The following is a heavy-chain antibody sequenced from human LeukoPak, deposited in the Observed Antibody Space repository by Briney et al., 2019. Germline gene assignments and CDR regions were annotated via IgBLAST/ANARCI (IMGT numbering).Heavy chain of an antibody. Sequence: SETLSLTCTVSGGSVSSADYYWSWIRQPPGKGLEWIGYIYFTGSIYHNPSLRGRITISLDTSKNQFSLKLSSVTAADTAVYYCARGTTVTQGWFDPWGQGTLVTVSS. V-gene: IGHV4-30-4*01. CDR1: GGSVSSADYY. J-gene: IGHJ5*02. CDR2: IYFTGSI. CDR3: ARGTTVTQGWFDP. D-gene: IGHD4-17*01.